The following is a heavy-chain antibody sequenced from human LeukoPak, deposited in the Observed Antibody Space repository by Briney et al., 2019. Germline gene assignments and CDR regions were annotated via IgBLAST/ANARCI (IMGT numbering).Heavy chain of an antibody. CDR2: ISFDGSNK. V-gene: IGHV3-30*03. CDR3: ASMSIVAFDI. D-gene: IGHD6-6*01. Sequence: GGSLRLSCAASGFTFSSYGMHWVRQAPGKGLEWVAVISFDGSNKYCSDSVKGRFTLSRDNAKDSLYLQMNSLRAEDTAVYYCASMSIVAFDIWGQGTMVTVSS. J-gene: IGHJ3*02. CDR1: GFTFSSYG.